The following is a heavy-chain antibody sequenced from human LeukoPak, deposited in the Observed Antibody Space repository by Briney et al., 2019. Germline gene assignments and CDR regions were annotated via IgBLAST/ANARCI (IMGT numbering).Heavy chain of an antibody. J-gene: IGHJ4*02. V-gene: IGHV4-38-2*01. CDR3: ARAMVEQCLIYDY. CDR2: IDHSGSN. D-gene: IGHD6-19*01. Sequence: SETLSLTCAVSGYSISSGYYWGWMRQPPGKRREWIGSIDHSGSNYYYPSLKRRVTISVDTSKIQFALKLSSGTAADTAVYYCARAMVEQCLIYDYWGQGTLVSVSS. CDR1: GYSISSGYY.